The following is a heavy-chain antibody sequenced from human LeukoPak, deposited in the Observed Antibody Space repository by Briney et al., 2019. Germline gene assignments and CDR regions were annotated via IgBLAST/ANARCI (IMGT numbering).Heavy chain of an antibody. D-gene: IGHD3-22*01. Sequence: SETLSLTCTVSGGSISSYYWSWIRQPAGKGLEWIGRIHTSGSTNYNPSLKSRVTMSVDTSKNQFSLKLSSVTAADTAVYYCARGTYYYDSSGPLDAFDIWGQGTMVTVSS. CDR1: GGSISSYY. J-gene: IGHJ3*02. V-gene: IGHV4-4*07. CDR3: ARGTYYYDSSGPLDAFDI. CDR2: IHTSGST.